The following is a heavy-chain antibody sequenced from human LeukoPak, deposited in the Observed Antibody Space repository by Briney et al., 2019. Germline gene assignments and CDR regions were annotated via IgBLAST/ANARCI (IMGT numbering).Heavy chain of an antibody. Sequence: SETLSLTCTVSGGSISSSSYYWGWIRQPPGKGLEWIGSIYYSGSTYYNPSLKSRVTISVDTSKNQFSLKLSSVTAADTAVYYCARTSTIFGFEFYYFDYWGQGTLVTVSS. V-gene: IGHV4-39*01. CDR1: GGSISSSSYY. CDR3: ARTSTIFGFEFYYFDY. D-gene: IGHD3-3*01. CDR2: IYYSGST. J-gene: IGHJ4*02.